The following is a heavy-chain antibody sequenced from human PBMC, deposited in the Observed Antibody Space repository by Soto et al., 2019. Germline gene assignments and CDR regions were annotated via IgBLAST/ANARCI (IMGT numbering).Heavy chain of an antibody. V-gene: IGHV4-61*01. CDR2: IFHTGTT. CDR3: TRAPVSGSYCFDF. J-gene: IGHJ4*02. CDR1: GDSVSSGNYY. Sequence: PSETLSLTCTVSGDSVSSGNYYWSWIRQPPGKGLEWIGYIFHTGTTNYNPSLKSRVTISLDTSMNQFSLKLSSVTPADTAVYYCTRAPVSGSYCFDFWGQGTPVTVSS. D-gene: IGHD1-26*01.